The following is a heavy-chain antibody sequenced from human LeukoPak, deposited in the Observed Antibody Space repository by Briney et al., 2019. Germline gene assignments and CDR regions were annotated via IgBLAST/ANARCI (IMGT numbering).Heavy chain of an antibody. CDR3: AKIGGYESFDY. D-gene: IGHD5-12*01. CDR1: GGTFSNYA. J-gene: IGHJ4*02. Sequence: SVKVSCKASGGTFSNYAVNWVRQAPGQGLEWMGGIIAVFGTAKYAQKFQGRVTITADESTSIAYMELRSLRSDDTAVYYCAKIGGYESFDYWGQGTLVTVSS. V-gene: IGHV1-69*13. CDR2: IIAVFGTA.